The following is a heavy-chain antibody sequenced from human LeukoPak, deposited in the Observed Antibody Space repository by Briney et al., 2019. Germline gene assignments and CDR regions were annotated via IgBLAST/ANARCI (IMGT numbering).Heavy chain of an antibody. V-gene: IGHV4-4*09. D-gene: IGHD5-18*01. Sequence: SETLSLTCTVSGGSISSYYWSWIRQPPGKGLEWIGYIYTSGSTNYNPSLKSRVTISVDTSKNQFSLKLSSVTAADTAVYYCARFYGYSYGYYYYYYMDVWGKGTTVTVSS. J-gene: IGHJ6*03. CDR1: GGSISSYY. CDR2: IYTSGST. CDR3: ARFYGYSYGYYYYYYMDV.